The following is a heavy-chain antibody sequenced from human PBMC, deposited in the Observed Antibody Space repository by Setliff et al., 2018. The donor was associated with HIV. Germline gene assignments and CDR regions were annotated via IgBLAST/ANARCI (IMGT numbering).Heavy chain of an antibody. J-gene: IGHJ3*02. D-gene: IGHD2-15*01. CDR1: GYSLNSYW. Sequence: PGEYLKISCKGSGYSLNSYWIGWVRQMPGKGLEWMGIIYPGDSDTRYSPSFQGQVTISADKSISTAYLQWSGLKASDTAMYYCARQTLGYCSGGSCYGGAFDIWGQGTMVTVSS. CDR2: IYPGDSDT. V-gene: IGHV5-51*01. CDR3: ARQTLGYCSGGSCYGGAFDI.